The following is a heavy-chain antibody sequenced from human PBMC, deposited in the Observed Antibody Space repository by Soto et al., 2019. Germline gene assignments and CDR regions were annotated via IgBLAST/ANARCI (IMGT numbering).Heavy chain of an antibody. Sequence: GGSLRLSCAASGFTFSSYEMNWVRQAPGKGLEWVSYISSSGSTIYYADSVKGRFTISRDNAKNSLYLQMNSLRAEDTAVYYCARDKGRRFDRWLLRYWGKGTLVPVSS. J-gene: IGHJ4*02. CDR3: ARDKGRRFDRWLLRY. D-gene: IGHD3-22*01. V-gene: IGHV3-48*03. CDR1: GFTFSSYE. CDR2: ISSSGSTI.